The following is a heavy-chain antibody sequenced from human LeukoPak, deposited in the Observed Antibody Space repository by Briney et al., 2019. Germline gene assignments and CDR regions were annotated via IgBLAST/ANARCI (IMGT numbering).Heavy chain of an antibody. CDR2: INWNGDTI. D-gene: IGHD5-12*01. CDR1: GFTFDDYG. J-gene: IGHJ6*03. Sequence: GGSLRLSCAASGFTFDDYGMTWVRQAPGKGLELVSGINWNGDTIGYADSVKGRFTISRDNAKNSLYLQMNSLRAEDTASYYCARERATLDYYYYMDVWGKGTTVTVSS. V-gene: IGHV3-20*04. CDR3: ARERATLDYYYYMDV.